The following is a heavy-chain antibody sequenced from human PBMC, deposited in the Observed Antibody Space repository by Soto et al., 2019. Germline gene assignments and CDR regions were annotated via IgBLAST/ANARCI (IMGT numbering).Heavy chain of an antibody. Sequence: GGSLRLSCAASGFTFSSYGMHWVRQAPGKGLEWVAVISYDGSNKYYADSVKGRFTISRDNSKNTLYLQMNSLRAEDTAVYYWAKILVPAADNYYYYCMDVWGQGTTVTVSS. CDR1: GFTFSSYG. J-gene: IGHJ6*02. CDR3: AKILVPAADNYYYYCMDV. V-gene: IGHV3-30*18. D-gene: IGHD2-2*01. CDR2: ISYDGSNK.